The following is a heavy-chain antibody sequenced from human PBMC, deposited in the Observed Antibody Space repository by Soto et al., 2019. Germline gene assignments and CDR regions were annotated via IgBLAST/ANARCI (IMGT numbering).Heavy chain of an antibody. CDR2: ISYDGSNK. CDR3: AKGGSSSGPSVDYYYYMDV. D-gene: IGHD6-6*01. V-gene: IGHV3-30*18. J-gene: IGHJ6*03. Sequence: GGSLRLSCAASGFTFSSYGMHWVRQAPGKGLEWVAVISYDGSNKYYADSVKGRFTISRDNSKNTLYLQMNSLRAEDTAVYYCAKGGSSSGPSVDYYYYMDVWGKGTTVTVSS. CDR1: GFTFSSYG.